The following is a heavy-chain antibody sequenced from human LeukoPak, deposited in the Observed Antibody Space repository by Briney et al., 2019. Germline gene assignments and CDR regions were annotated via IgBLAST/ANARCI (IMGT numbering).Heavy chain of an antibody. V-gene: IGHV1-69*13. CDR3: AAVVPAVMGYFDY. Sequence: SVKVSCKASGGTFSSYAISWVRQAPGQGLGWMGGIIPIFGTANYAQKFQGRVTITADESTSTAYMELSSLRSEDTAVYYCAAVVPAVMGYFDYWGQGTLVTVSS. CDR2: IIPIFGTA. D-gene: IGHD2-2*01. CDR1: GGTFSSYA. J-gene: IGHJ4*02.